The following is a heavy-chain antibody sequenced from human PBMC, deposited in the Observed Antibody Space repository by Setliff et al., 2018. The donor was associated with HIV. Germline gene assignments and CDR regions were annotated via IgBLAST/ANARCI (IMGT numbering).Heavy chain of an antibody. D-gene: IGHD1-26*01. J-gene: IGHJ3*01. CDR2: GHHSGHT. Sequence: PSETLSLTCTVSGVSITSHYWNWIRQSPGKGLEWIGFGHHSGHTRQNPSLTSRVTISVDMSKNQFSLKLNSLSAADTAVYYCARWESAQKAFNPWGHGTMVNVSS. CDR3: ARWESAQKAFNP. CDR1: GVSITSHY. V-gene: IGHV4-4*09.